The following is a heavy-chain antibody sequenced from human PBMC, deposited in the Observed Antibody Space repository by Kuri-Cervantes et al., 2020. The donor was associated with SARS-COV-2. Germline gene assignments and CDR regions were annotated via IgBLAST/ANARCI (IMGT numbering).Heavy chain of an antibody. Sequence: GGSLRLSCAASGFTFSDYYMSWIHQAPGKGLEWVSYISSSGSTIYYADSVKGRFTISRDNAKNSLYLQMNSLRAEDTAVYYCVVSTLEIGDYEDYWGQGTLVTVSS. CDR3: VVSTLEIGDYEDY. J-gene: IGHJ4*02. CDR2: ISSSGSTI. V-gene: IGHV3-11*01. D-gene: IGHD4-17*01. CDR1: GFTFSDYY.